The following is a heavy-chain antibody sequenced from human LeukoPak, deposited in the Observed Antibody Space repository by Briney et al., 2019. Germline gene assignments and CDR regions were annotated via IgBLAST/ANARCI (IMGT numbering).Heavy chain of an antibody. J-gene: IGHJ6*02. D-gene: IGHD2-15*01. CDR1: GFIFSDYY. CDR2: ISSSGTTI. Sequence: GGSLRLSCAASGFIFSDYYMSWIRQAPGKGLEWVSYISSSGTTIYYADSVKGRFTISRDNAKNSLYLQMNSLRAEDTAVYYCARTEGVAPPNYYYYGMDVWGQGTTVTVSS. CDR3: ARTEGVAPPNYYYYGMDV. V-gene: IGHV3-11*01.